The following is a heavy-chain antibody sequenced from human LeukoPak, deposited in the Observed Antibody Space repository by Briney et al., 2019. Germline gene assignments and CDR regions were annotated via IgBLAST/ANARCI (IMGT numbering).Heavy chain of an antibody. CDR2: IKQDGSEK. V-gene: IGHV3-7*01. D-gene: IGHD6-19*01. CDR1: GFTFSSYW. J-gene: IGHJ4*02. Sequence: GGSLRLSCAASGFTFSSYWMSWVRQAPGKGLEWVANIKQDGSEKYYVDSVKGRFTISRDNAKNSLYLQMNSLRAEDTAVYYCARARRRVAVAGHYFDYWGQGTLVTVSS. CDR3: ARARRRVAVAGHYFDY.